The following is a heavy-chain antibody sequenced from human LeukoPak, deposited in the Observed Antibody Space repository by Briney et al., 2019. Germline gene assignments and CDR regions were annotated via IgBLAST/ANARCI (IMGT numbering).Heavy chain of an antibody. CDR3: ARAITMVRGEPYYYMDV. Sequence: PGGSLRLSCAASGFTFSSYWMHWVRQAPGKGLVWVSRINSDGSSTNYADSVKGRFTISRDNAKNTLYLQMNSLRAEDTAVYYCARAITMVRGEPYYYMDVWGKGTTVTVSS. D-gene: IGHD3-10*01. J-gene: IGHJ6*03. V-gene: IGHV3-74*01. CDR2: INSDGSST. CDR1: GFTFSSYW.